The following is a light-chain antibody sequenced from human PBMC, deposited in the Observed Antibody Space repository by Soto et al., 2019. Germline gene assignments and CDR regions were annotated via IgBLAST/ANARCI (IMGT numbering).Light chain of an antibody. J-gene: IGKJ1*01. V-gene: IGKV1-39*01. CDR1: QSISYF. Sequence: DIQMTQSPSSLSASVGDRVTITCRASQSISYFLNWYQQNPGEAPNLLIYAASSLQSGVPSRFSGSGSGTDFTLTISSLQPEDFATYYCQQRYSSPRTLGQGTKVDIK. CDR2: AAS. CDR3: QQRYSSPRT.